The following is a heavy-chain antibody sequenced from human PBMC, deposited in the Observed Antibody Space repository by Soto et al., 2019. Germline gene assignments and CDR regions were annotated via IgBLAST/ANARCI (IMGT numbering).Heavy chain of an antibody. CDR3: ARANQPDTEPDY. CDR1: GYTFRSYY. D-gene: IGHD1-26*01. J-gene: IGHJ4*02. V-gene: IGHV1-46*01. Sequence: QVQLVQSGAEVKKPGASVKVSCKASGYTFRSYYMHWVRQPPGKGLEWMGKINPIGGSTSYTQQFQSRVTMTRDTSTSTVYVELSSLRSEDTAVYYCARANQPDTEPDYWGQGTLVTVSS. CDR2: INPIGGST.